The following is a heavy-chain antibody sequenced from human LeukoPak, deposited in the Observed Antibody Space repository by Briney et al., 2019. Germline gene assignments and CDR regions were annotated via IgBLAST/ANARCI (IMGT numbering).Heavy chain of an antibody. J-gene: IGHJ4*02. D-gene: IGHD3-10*01. Sequence: ASVRVSCKTSGYTFTDYDITWVRQAPGQGLEWMGRVSPYNGNTYYSQRFQGRVTITKDASTGTAYMDLRNLRDDDTAMYYCARNGRVRRVVKDLFEYWGQGTLVAVSS. CDR2: VSPYNGNT. CDR1: GYTFTDYD. CDR3: ARNGRVRRVVKDLFEY. V-gene: IGHV1-18*01.